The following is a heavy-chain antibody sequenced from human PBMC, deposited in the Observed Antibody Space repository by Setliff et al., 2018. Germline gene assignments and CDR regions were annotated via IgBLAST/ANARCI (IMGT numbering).Heavy chain of an antibody. CDR1: GYTFSSYS. Sequence: ASVKVSCKASGYTFSSYSMHWVRQAPGQRLEWMGWMNPNSGNTGYAQKFQGRVTITRNTSISTAYMELSSLRSEDTAVYYCARVKVIVGATPRTYYMDVWGKGTTVTVSS. CDR3: ARVKVIVGATPRTYYMDV. D-gene: IGHD1-26*01. V-gene: IGHV1-8*03. J-gene: IGHJ6*03. CDR2: MNPNSGNT.